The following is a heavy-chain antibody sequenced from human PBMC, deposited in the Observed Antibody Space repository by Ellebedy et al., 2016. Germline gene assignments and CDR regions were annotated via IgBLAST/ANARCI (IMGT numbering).Heavy chain of an antibody. D-gene: IGHD6-13*01. CDR3: ARGSAAANSGPRADMDV. CDR1: GYTFTSYY. V-gene: IGHV1-46*01. J-gene: IGHJ6*03. Sequence: ASVKVSCMASGYTFTSYYMHWVRQAPGQGLEWMGIINPSGGSTSYAQKFQGRVTMTRDTSTSTVYMELSSLRSEDTAVYYCARGSAAANSGPRADMDVWGKGTTVTVSS. CDR2: INPSGGST.